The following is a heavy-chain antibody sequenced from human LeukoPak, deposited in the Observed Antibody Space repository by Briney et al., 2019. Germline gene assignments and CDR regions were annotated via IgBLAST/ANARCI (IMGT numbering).Heavy chain of an antibody. CDR2: ISDSGGST. J-gene: IGHJ4*02. Sequence: GGSLRLSYAASGFTFSNYAMSWVRQAPGKGLEWVSTISDSGGSTYYADSVKGRFTISRDNSKNTLFLQMNSLRAEDTAVYYCAKDGGGYNYDYYFDYWGQGTLSPSPQ. D-gene: IGHD5-18*01. V-gene: IGHV3-23*01. CDR1: GFTFSNYA. CDR3: AKDGGGYNYDYYFDY.